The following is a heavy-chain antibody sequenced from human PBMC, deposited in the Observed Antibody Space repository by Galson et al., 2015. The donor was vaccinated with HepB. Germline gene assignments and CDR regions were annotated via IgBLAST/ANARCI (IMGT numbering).Heavy chain of an antibody. Sequence: SLRLSCAASGFTFSNYWMSWVRQAPGKGLEWVANIKQDGGETYYVDSVKGRFSVSRDNAKNSLYLQMNSLGNEDTAVYYCARPDTIGYIFHFDYWGQGTLVTVSS. CDR3: ARPDTIGYIFHFDY. CDR2: IKQDGGET. V-gene: IGHV3-7*03. D-gene: IGHD3-22*01. CDR1: GFTFSNYW. J-gene: IGHJ4*02.